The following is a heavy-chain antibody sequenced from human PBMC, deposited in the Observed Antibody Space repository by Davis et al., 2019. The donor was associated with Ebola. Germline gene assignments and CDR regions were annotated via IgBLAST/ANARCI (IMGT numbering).Heavy chain of an antibody. Sequence: GESLKISCAASGFTFSDYYMSWIRQAPGKGLEWVSYISSSGSTIYYADSVKGRFTISRDNAKNSLYLQMNSLRAEDTAVYYCARGHLLRFLEWLPLGFDYWGQGTLVTVSS. CDR3: ARGHLLRFLEWLPLGFDY. V-gene: IGHV3-11*01. CDR2: ISSSGSTI. D-gene: IGHD3-3*01. CDR1: GFTFSDYY. J-gene: IGHJ4*02.